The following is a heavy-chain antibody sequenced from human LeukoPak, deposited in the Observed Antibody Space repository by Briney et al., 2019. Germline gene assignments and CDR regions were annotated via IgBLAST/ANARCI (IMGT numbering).Heavy chain of an antibody. CDR1: GYTFTSYG. CDR2: ISAYNGNT. J-gene: IGHJ5*02. CDR3: AREVPAAITGWFDP. D-gene: IGHD2-2*02. V-gene: IGHV1-18*01. Sequence: ASVKVSCKASGYTFTSYGISWVRQAPGQGLEWMGWISAYNGNTNYAQKLQGRVTMTTDTSTSTAYMELRSLRSDDTAVYYCAREVPAAITGWFDPWGQETLVTVSS.